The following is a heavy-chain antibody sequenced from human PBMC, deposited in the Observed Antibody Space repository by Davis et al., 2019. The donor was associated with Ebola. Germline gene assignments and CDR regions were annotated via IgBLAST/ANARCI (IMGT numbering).Heavy chain of an antibody. V-gene: IGHV1-46*01. CDR1: GYTFTSYY. CDR3: AREHIVVVTAIQGYYYYGMDV. D-gene: IGHD2-21*02. Sequence: ASVKVSCKASGYTFTSYYMHWVRQAPGQGLEWMGIINPSGGSTSYAQKFQGRVTMTRDTSTSTVYMELSSLRSEDTAVYYCAREHIVVVTAIQGYYYYGMDVWGQGTTVTVSS. J-gene: IGHJ6*02. CDR2: INPSGGST.